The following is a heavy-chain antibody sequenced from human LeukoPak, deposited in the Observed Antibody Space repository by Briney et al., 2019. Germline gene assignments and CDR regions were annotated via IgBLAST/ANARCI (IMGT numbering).Heavy chain of an antibody. Sequence: GGSLRHSCSASGFTFSSSLMSWRRRAPGKGLEWVANIKQDGSETYYLDSVEGRFTISRDNAKSSLYLQMSSLRAEDTAVYYCARDKRPAPAASFDIWAQRPVLTVSS. V-gene: IGHV3-7*05. CDR1: GFTFSSSL. D-gene: IGHD2-2*01. J-gene: IGHJ3*02. CDR3: ARDKRPAPAASFDI. CDR2: IKQDGSET.